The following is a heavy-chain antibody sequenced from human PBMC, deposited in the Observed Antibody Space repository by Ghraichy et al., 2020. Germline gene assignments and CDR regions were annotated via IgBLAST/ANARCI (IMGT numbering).Heavy chain of an antibody. CDR1: GGSISSSSYY. V-gene: IGHV4-39*01. D-gene: IGHD2-2*01. J-gene: IGHJ3*02. CDR2: IYYSGST. Sequence: SETLSLTCTVSGGSISSSSYYWGWIRQPPGKGLEWIGSIYYSGSTYYNPSLKSRVTISVDTSKNQFSLKLSSVTAADTAVYYCATSGSAADIWGQGTMVTVSS. CDR3: ATSGSAADI.